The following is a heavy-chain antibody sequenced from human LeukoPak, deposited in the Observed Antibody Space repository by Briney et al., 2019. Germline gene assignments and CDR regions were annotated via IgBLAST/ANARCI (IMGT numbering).Heavy chain of an antibody. Sequence: SETLSLTCTVTGYSINSDYFWGWIRQSPGKGLEWIGSIYHSGSTYYNPSLKSRVTISVDTSKNQFSLKLSSATAADTAVYYCARPFGVVIIDAFDIWGQGTMVTVSS. D-gene: IGHD3-3*01. CDR2: IYHSGST. CDR3: ARPFGVVIIDAFDI. J-gene: IGHJ3*02. V-gene: IGHV4-38-2*02. CDR1: GYSINSDYF.